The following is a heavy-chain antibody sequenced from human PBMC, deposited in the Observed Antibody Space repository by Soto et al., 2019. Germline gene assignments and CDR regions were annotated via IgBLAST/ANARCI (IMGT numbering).Heavy chain of an antibody. CDR3: ATFVLSHYYSNYVRYYYYGMDV. V-gene: IGHV1-18*01. Sequence: ASVKVSCKASGYTFTNFGISWVRQAPGQGLEWMGWISAYNGNTIYAQKFQGRVTMTEDTSTDTAYMELSSLRSEDTAVYYCATFVLSHYYSNYVRYYYYGMDVWGQGTTVTVSS. D-gene: IGHD4-4*01. CDR1: GYTFTNFG. CDR2: ISAYNGNT. J-gene: IGHJ6*02.